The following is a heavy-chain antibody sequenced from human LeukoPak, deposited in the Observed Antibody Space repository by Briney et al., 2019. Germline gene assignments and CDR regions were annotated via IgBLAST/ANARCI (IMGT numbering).Heavy chain of an antibody. CDR2: IYYSGST. Sequence: SETLPLTCTVSGGSISSYYWSWIRQPPGKGLEWIGYIYYSGSTNYNPSLKSRVTISVDTSKNQFSLKLSSVTAADTAVYYCAGGGGSGWYGEDHYFDYWGQGTLVTVSS. CDR1: GGSISSYY. CDR3: AGGGGSGWYGEDHYFDY. J-gene: IGHJ4*02. D-gene: IGHD6-19*01. V-gene: IGHV4-59*01.